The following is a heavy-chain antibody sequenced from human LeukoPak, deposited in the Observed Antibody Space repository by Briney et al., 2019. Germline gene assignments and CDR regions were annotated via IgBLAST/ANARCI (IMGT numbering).Heavy chain of an antibody. CDR2: NSWNSGSI. CDR1: GFTFDDYA. J-gene: IGHJ4*02. Sequence: GGSLRLSCAASGFTFDDYAMHWVRQAPGKALEWVSGNSWNSGSIGYADSVKGRFTISRDNAKNSLYLQMNSLRAEDTAVYYCAKGGYGSGSYLDYWGQGTLVTVSS. D-gene: IGHD3-10*01. V-gene: IGHV3-9*01. CDR3: AKGGYGSGSYLDY.